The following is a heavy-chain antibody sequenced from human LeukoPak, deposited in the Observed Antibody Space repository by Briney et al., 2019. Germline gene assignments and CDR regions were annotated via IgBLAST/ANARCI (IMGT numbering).Heavy chain of an antibody. CDR3: AREEDYDILTGYPNRAFDI. D-gene: IGHD3-9*01. CDR1: GGSISSGGYY. V-gene: IGHV4-31*03. J-gene: IGHJ3*02. Sequence: PSQTLSLTCTVSGGSISSGGYYWSWIRQHPGKGLEWIGYIYYSGSTYYNPSLKSRVTISVDTSKNQFSLKLSSVTAADTAVYYCAREEDYDILTGYPNRAFDIWGQGTMVTVSS. CDR2: IYYSGST.